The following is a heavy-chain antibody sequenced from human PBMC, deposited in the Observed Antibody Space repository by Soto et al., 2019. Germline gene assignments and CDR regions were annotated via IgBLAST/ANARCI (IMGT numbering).Heavy chain of an antibody. D-gene: IGHD3-3*01. V-gene: IGHV3-9*01. CDR2: ISWNSGSI. CDR3: AKGPYYDFWSGSNYYYYMDV. J-gene: IGHJ6*03. Sequence: VQLVESGGGLVQPGRSLRLSCAASGFTFDDYAMHWVRQAPGKGLEWVSGISWNSGSIGYADSVKGRFTISRDNAKNSLYLQMNSLRAEDTALYYCAKGPYYDFWSGSNYYYYMDVWGKGTTVTVSS. CDR1: GFTFDDYA.